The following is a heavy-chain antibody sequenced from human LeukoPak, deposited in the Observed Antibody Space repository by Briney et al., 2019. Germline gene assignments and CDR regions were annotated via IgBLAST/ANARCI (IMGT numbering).Heavy chain of an antibody. V-gene: IGHV3-48*01. CDR3: ARGGLSIMGY. D-gene: IGHD2/OR15-2a*01. CDR1: GITFSSYS. J-gene: IGHJ4*02. CDR2: ISSSGSTK. Sequence: GGSLRLSCEASGITFSSYSMNWVRQAPGKGLEWVSYISSSGSTKYYADSVKGRFTISRDNARNSLYLQMNSLRAEDTAVYFCARGGLSIMGYWGQGTLVTVSS.